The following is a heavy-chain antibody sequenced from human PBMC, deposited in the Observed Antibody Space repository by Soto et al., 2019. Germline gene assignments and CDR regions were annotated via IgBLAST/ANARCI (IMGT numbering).Heavy chain of an antibody. CDR2: IHNSGSP. Sequence: SETLSLTCSVSGASIYNGGYFWSWIRQSPGKGLEWIGHIHNSGSPYNNPSLKSRVTISADTSKNQFSLKLNSMTAADTAVYYCARHSKKPGDFDYYYGMDVWGQGTTVTVSS. CDR3: ARHSKKPGDFDYYYGMDV. CDR1: GASIYNGGYF. D-gene: IGHD3-3*01. V-gene: IGHV4-30-4*01. J-gene: IGHJ6*02.